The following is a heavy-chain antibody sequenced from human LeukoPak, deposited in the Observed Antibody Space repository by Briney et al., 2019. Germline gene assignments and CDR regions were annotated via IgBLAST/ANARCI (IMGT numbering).Heavy chain of an antibody. Sequence: PGGSLRLSCAASGFTFSSYAMSWVRQPPGKGLEWIGYIYYSGSTNYNPSLKSRVTISVDTSKNQFSLKLSSVTAADTAVYYCARAPITDCGGDCPFDYWGQGTLVTVSS. V-gene: IGHV4-59*01. CDR1: GFTFSSYA. J-gene: IGHJ4*02. CDR3: ARAPITDCGGDCPFDY. D-gene: IGHD2-21*01. CDR2: IYYSGST.